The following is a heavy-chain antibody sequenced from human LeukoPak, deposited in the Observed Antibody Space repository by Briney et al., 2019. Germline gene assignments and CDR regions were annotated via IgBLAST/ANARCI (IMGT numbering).Heavy chain of an antibody. CDR3: TKRGAEVGETVAPGDY. V-gene: IGHV3-23*01. CDR1: GFTVSSNF. D-gene: IGHD1-26*01. Sequence: GGSLRLSCAASGFTVSSNFMSWVRQAPGMGLEWVSSVSRSGGTIYSADSVKGRFTSSRDNSKNTLYLQMNSLRVEDTAIYYCTKRGAEVGETVAPGDYWGQGTLVTVSS. J-gene: IGHJ4*02. CDR2: VSRSGGTI.